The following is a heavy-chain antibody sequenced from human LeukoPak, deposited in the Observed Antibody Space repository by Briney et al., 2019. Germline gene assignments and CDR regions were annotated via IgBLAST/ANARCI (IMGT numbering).Heavy chain of an antibody. V-gene: IGHV3-21*01. CDR3: ARDLFWSGYIY. Sequence: KPGGSLRLSCAASGFTFSSYSMNWVRQAPGKGLEWVSSISSSSSYIYYVDSVKGRFTISRDNAKNSLYLQMNSLRAEDTAVYYCARDLFWSGYIYWGQGTLVTVSS. CDR1: GFTFSSYS. D-gene: IGHD3-3*01. J-gene: IGHJ4*02. CDR2: ISSSSSYI.